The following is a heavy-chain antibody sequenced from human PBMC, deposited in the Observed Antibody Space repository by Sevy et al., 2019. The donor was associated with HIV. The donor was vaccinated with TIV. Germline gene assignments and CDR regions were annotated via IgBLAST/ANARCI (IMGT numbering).Heavy chain of an antibody. CDR1: GFTFNTYD. Sequence: GGSLRLSCAASGFTFNTYDMHWVRQAPGKGLEWVALISYDGSNKYYADSVKGRFTMSRDNSKNTLYLQMNSLIAEDTAVYYCARDDLVGAMIGAFDIWGQGTMVTVSS. CDR3: ARDDLVGAMIGAFDI. CDR2: ISYDGSNK. D-gene: IGHD1-26*01. V-gene: IGHV3-30*03. J-gene: IGHJ3*02.